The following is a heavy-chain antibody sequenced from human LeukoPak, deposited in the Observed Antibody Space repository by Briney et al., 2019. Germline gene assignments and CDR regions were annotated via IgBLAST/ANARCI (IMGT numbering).Heavy chain of an antibody. V-gene: IGHV1-18*01. D-gene: IGHD2-2*01. J-gene: IGHJ4*02. CDR3: ARGPTPPYCSSTSCYYNDY. CDR2: ISAYNGNT. Sequence: ASVKVSCKASGYTFTSYGISWVRQAPGQGLGWMGWISAYNGNTNYAQKLQGRVTMTTDTSTSTAYMELRSLRSDDTAVYYCARGPTPPYCSSTSCYYNDYWGQGTLVTVSS. CDR1: GYTFTSYG.